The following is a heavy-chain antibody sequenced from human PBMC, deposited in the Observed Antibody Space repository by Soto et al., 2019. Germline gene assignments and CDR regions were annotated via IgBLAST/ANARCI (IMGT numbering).Heavy chain of an antibody. CDR2: IYYSGST. CDR3: ANRRSEHYYYYMDV. J-gene: IGHJ6*03. CDR1: GGSISSSSYY. Sequence: QLQLQESGPGLVKPSETLTLTCTVSGGSISSSSYYWGWIRQPPGKGLEWIGSIYYSGSTYYNPSLKSRVTISVDTSKNRFSLKLSSVTAADTAVYYCANRRSEHYYYYMDVWGKGTTVTVSS. V-gene: IGHV4-39*01.